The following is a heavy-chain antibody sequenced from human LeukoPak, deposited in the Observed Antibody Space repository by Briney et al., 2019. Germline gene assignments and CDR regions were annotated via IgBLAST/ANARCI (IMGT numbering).Heavy chain of an antibody. J-gene: IGHJ4*02. CDR2: INPNSGGT. CDR3: ARTVGSYWDY. CDR1: RYTFTAYY. V-gene: IGHV1-2*02. Sequence: APVRVSSTPSRYTFTAYYMHWVRQSPGQGLEWMGWINPNSGGTKYAQKFQGRVTMTRDTSISTAYMELSRLRSDDTAVYYGARTVGSYWDYWGQGTLVTVSS. D-gene: IGHD1-26*01.